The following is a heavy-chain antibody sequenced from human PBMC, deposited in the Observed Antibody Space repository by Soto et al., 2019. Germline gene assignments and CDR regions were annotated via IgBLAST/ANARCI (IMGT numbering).Heavy chain of an antibody. CDR2: ISGSGGST. J-gene: IGHJ6*02. D-gene: IGHD3-10*01. CDR3: AKDFYLALWFGEYLPTYYGMDV. CDR1: GFTFSSYA. Sequence: EVQLLESGGGLVQPGGSLRLSCAASGFTFSSYAMSWVRQAPGKGLEWVSAISGSGGSTYYADSVKGRFTISRDNSKNTLYLQMNSLRAEDTAVYYCAKDFYLALWFGEYLPTYYGMDVWGQGTTVTVSS. V-gene: IGHV3-23*01.